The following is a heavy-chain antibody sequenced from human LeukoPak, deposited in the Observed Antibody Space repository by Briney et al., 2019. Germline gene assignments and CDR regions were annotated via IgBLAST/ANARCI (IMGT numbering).Heavy chain of an antibody. CDR1: GYSMSSGYY. V-gene: IGHV4-38-2*02. D-gene: IGHD5-18*01. J-gene: IGHJ4*02. CDR2: IFHSGNS. CDR3: ARRRDTAMVLFFDY. Sequence: SETLSLTCTVSGYSMSSGYYWGWIRQPPGKGLQWIGSIFHSGNSYYNPSLKSRVTISVDTSKNQFSLKLSSVTAADTAVYYCARRRDTAMVLFFDYWGQGTLVTVSS.